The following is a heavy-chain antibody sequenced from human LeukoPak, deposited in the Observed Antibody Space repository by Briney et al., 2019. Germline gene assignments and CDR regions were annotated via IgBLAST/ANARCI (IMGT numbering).Heavy chain of an antibody. V-gene: IGHV4-4*07. J-gene: IGHJ4*02. D-gene: IGHD3-22*01. Sequence: SETLSLTCTISGGSISSYYWSWIRQPAGKGLEWIGRIYISGSTNYNPSLKSRVTMSVDTSKTQFSLKLSSVTAADTAVYYCARDRNYDRSFDYWGQGTLVTVSS. CDR1: GGSISSYY. CDR3: ARDRNYDRSFDY. CDR2: IYISGST.